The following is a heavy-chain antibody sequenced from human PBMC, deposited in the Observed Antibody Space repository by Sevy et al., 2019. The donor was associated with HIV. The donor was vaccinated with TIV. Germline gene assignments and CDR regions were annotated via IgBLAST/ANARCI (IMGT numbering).Heavy chain of an antibody. J-gene: IGHJ3*02. Sequence: SETLSLTSTVSGGSISSSSYYWGWIRQPPGKGLEWIGSIYYSGSTYYNPSLKGRVTISVDTSKNQFSLKLSSVTAADTAVYYCARHFAEAYYYGSGSYQNAFDIWGQGTMVTVSS. CDR3: ARHFAEAYYYGSGSYQNAFDI. D-gene: IGHD3-10*01. V-gene: IGHV4-39*01. CDR1: GGSISSSSYY. CDR2: IYYSGST.